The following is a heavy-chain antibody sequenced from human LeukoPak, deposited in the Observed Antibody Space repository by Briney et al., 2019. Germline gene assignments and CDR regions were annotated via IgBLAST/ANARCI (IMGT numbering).Heavy chain of an antibody. CDR1: GGSFSGYY. V-gene: IGHV4-34*01. CDR2: INHSAST. Sequence: PSETLSLTCAVYGGSFSGYYWSWIRQPPGKGLEWIGEINHSASTNYNPSLKSRVTISVDTSKNQFSLKLSSVTAADTAVYYCARGSVAGIDYWGQGTLVTVSS. D-gene: IGHD2-21*01. CDR3: ARGSVAGIDY. J-gene: IGHJ4*02.